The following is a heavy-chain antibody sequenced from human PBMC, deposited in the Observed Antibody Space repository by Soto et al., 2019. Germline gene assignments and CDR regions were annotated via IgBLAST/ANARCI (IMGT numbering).Heavy chain of an antibody. Sequence: VQLLESGGGLVQPGGSLRLSCAASGFTFSSYAMSWVRQAPGKGLEWVSAISGSGGSTYYADSVKGRFTISRDNSKNTLYLQMNSLRAEDTAVYYCAKYPLEYSYGPSNWFDPWGQGTLVTVSS. CDR3: AKYPLEYSYGPSNWFDP. D-gene: IGHD5-18*01. J-gene: IGHJ5*02. CDR1: GFTFSSYA. V-gene: IGHV3-23*01. CDR2: ISGSGGST.